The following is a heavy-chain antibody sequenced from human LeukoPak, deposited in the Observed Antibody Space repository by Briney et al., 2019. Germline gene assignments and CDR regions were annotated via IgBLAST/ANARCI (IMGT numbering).Heavy chain of an antibody. J-gene: IGHJ4*02. CDR1: GFTFSSFG. CDR2: IRYDGSNK. V-gene: IGHV3-30*02. Sequence: GGSLRLSCAASGFTFSSFGMHWVRQAPGKGLEWVALIRYDGSNKYYAVSVKGRFTISRDNSKNTLYLQVNSLRAEDTAMYYCAKDLGYSYGYVDYWGQGALVTVSS. CDR3: AKDLGYSYGYVDY. D-gene: IGHD5-18*01.